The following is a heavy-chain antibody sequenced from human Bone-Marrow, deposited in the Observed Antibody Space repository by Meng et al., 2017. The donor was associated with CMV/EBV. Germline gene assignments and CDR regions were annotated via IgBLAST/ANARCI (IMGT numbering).Heavy chain of an antibody. Sequence: GESLKISCAASGFTFSSYGMHWVRQAPGKGLEWVAVIWYDGSNKYYADSVKGRFTISRDNSKNTLYLQMNSLRAEDTAVYYCAKSWGYCSSTSCYGGGMDVWGQGTTVTVSS. D-gene: IGHD2-2*01. CDR3: AKSWGYCSSTSCYGGGMDV. CDR2: IWYDGSNK. V-gene: IGHV3-33*06. J-gene: IGHJ6*02. CDR1: GFTFSSYG.